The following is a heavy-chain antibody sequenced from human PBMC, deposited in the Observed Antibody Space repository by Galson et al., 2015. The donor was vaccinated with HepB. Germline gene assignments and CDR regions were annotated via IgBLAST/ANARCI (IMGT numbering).Heavy chain of an antibody. CDR1: GFSFSSYS. V-gene: IGHV3-30*18. CDR3: AKAPYYYDKNPYGLNYYYYYMDV. CDR2: ISYDGSNQ. D-gene: IGHD3-22*01. J-gene: IGHJ6*03. Sequence: SLRLSCAASGFSFSSYSLHWVRQAPGKGLEWVAVISYDGSNQYYLGSVKGRFTISRDNSKSTLYLQMNSLRVEDTAVYYCAKAPYYYDKNPYGLNYYYYYMDVWGKGTTVTVSS.